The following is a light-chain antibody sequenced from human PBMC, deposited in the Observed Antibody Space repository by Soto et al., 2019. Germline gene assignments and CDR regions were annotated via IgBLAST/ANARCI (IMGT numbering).Light chain of an antibody. J-gene: IGKJ1*01. V-gene: IGKV1-5*03. CDR3: QQSITYPGT. Sequence: DIQMTQSPSTLSASAGDRVTITCRASQNIDMYLAWYQQKPGQAPSLLIYRASSLQSGVPSRFSGSGSGTEFTLTISSLQPDDFATYYCQQSITYPGTFGQGTKVDIK. CDR1: QNIDMY. CDR2: RAS.